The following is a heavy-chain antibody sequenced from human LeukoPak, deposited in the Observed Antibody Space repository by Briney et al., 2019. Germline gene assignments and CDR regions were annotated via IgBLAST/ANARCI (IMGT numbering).Heavy chain of an antibody. CDR1: GFTFDDYG. J-gene: IGHJ4*02. D-gene: IGHD4-17*01. CDR3: ATYGDSLYYLDY. Sequence: PGGSLRLSCAASGFTFDDYGMSWVRQAPGKGLEWVSGINWNGGSTGYADSVKGRFTISRDNAKNSLYLQMNSLRAEDTALYYCATYGDSLYYLDYWGLGTLVTVSS. V-gene: IGHV3-20*04. CDR2: INWNGGST.